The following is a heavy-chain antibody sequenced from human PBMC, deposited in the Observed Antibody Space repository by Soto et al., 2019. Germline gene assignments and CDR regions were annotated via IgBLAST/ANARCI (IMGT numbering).Heavy chain of an antibody. J-gene: IGHJ6*02. D-gene: IGHD2-15*01. CDR3: ARDRGYDAHDYYYNAMDV. V-gene: IGHV3-30*03. Sequence: PGGSLRLSCAASGFPFGDFGMHWLRQAPGKGLEWVAVISHDGSDKFYADSVKARFTISRDNSKNTLYLQMNSLGVEDTAVYYCARDRGYDAHDYYYNAMDVWGQGTTVTVSS. CDR2: ISHDGSDK. CDR1: GFPFGDFG.